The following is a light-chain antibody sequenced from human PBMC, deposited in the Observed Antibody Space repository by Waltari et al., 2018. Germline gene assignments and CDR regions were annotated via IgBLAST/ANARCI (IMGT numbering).Light chain of an antibody. CDR1: SSNIGSYDL. J-gene: IGLJ1*01. Sequence: QSALTQPASVSGSPGQSITISCTGTSSNIGSYDLISWYQQRPGKAPKLIIYEATNRSSGVSDRFSASTSGNTASLTISGLLPEDESDYYCCSYAGDNTFLFGSGTKVTV. CDR3: CSYAGDNTFL. CDR2: EAT. V-gene: IGLV2-23*01.